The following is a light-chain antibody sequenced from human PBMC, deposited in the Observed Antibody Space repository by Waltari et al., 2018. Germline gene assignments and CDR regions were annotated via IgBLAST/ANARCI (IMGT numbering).Light chain of an antibody. CDR1: QSVSTI. J-gene: IGKJ1*01. CDR3: QQYDKWPPT. V-gene: IGKV3D-15*01. Sequence: EIVMTQSPATLSVSPGERATLSCRASQSVSTILAWYQQKPGQAPRLLIYGATNRATGIPARFRGSGSGTEVTLTINSLQSEDFAVYYCQQYDKWPPTFGQGTKVDI. CDR2: GAT.